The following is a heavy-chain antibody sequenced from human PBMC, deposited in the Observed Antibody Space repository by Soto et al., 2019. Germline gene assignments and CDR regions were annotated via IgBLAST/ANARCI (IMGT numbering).Heavy chain of an antibody. CDR2: IHISGGT. CDR3: ARSSWDLRPYFDC. D-gene: IGHD1-26*01. J-gene: IGHJ4*02. CDR1: GASIISYY. Sequence: QVQLQESGPGLVKPSETLSLTCTVSGASIISYYWNWIRQPAGKGLEWIGRIHISGGTHYNPSLKSRVSMSADTSKNQFSLKVNSVTAADTAVYYCARSSWDLRPYFDCWGQGTLVTVSS. V-gene: IGHV4-4*07.